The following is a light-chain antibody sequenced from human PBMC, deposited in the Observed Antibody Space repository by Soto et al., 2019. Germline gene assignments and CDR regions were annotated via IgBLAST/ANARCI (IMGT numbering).Light chain of an antibody. CDR2: GAS. V-gene: IGKV1-39*01. CDR1: QGIRND. Sequence: IQMTQSPSSLSASVGDRVTITCRASQGIRNDLDWFQQKPGKAPKLLIFGASTLQSGVPSRFSGSGSGTDFTLTISSLQPEDFATYYCLQSYRTPLTFGGGTKVDIK. CDR3: LQSYRTPLT. J-gene: IGKJ4*01.